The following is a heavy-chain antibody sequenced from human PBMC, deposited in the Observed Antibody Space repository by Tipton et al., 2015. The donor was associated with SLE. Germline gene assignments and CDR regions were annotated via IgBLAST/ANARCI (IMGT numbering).Heavy chain of an antibody. CDR2: IKEDGSKR. J-gene: IGHJ6*02. Sequence: SLRLSCVASGFTFRSYWMHWVRQAPGKGLEWVANIKEDGSKRYCVDSVKGRFTISRDNAKNSLYLQMNSLRAEDTAVYYCARGDLNVWGQGTTVTVSS. D-gene: IGHD2-21*01. CDR1: GFTFRSYW. V-gene: IGHV3-7*01. CDR3: ARGDLNV.